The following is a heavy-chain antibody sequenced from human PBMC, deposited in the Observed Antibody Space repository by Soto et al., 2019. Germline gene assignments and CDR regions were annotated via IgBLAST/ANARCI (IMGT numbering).Heavy chain of an antibody. J-gene: IGHJ4*02. V-gene: IGHV1-69*13. CDR3: ARRGYYDSSGYYYSYFDY. CDR1: GGTFSSYA. D-gene: IGHD3-22*01. Sequence: SVKVSCKASGGTFSSYAISWVRQAPGQGLEWMGGIIPIFGTANYAQKFQGRVTITADESTSTAYMELSSLRSEDTAVYYCARRGYYDSSGYYYSYFDYWGQGTMVTVSS. CDR2: IIPIFGTA.